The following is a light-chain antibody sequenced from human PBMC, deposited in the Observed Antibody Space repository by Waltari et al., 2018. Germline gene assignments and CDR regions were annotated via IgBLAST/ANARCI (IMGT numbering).Light chain of an antibody. CDR1: QIVIRS. CDR3: QHYVRLPAT. V-gene: IGKV3-20*01. Sequence: EIVLTQSPGTLSLLPGERATLPCRASQIVIRSLACYQQKPGQAPRLLIYGSSSRATGIPDRFIGSGSGTDFSLTINRLEPEDFAVYYCQHYVRLPATFGQGTKVDIK. J-gene: IGKJ1*01. CDR2: GSS.